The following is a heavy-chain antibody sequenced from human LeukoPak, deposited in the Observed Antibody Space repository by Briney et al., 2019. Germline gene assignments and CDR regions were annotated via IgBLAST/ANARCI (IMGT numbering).Heavy chain of an antibody. J-gene: IGHJ5*02. D-gene: IGHD1-26*01. CDR3: ARPEWEPYNNWFDP. CDR2: INPNSGGT. Sequence: GASVKVSCKASGYTFTGYYMHWVRQAPGQGLEWMGWINPNSGGTNYAQKFQGRVTMTRDTSISTAYMELSRLRSDDTAVYYCARPEWEPYNNWFDPWGQGTLVTVSS. V-gene: IGHV1-2*02. CDR1: GYTFTGYY.